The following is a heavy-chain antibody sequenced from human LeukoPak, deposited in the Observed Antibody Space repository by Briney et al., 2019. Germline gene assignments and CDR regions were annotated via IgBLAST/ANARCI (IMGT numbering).Heavy chain of an antibody. V-gene: IGHV4-34*01. CDR2: INHGGST. D-gene: IGHD3-9*01. Sequence: GSLRLSCAASGFTFSSYSMNWVRQPPGEGLEWIGEINHGGSTNYNPSLKSRITMSVDTSKNQFSLKLSSVTAADTAVYYCARDNDMGFEYWGQGTLVTVSS. CDR3: ARDNDMGFEY. J-gene: IGHJ4*02. CDR1: GFTFSSYS.